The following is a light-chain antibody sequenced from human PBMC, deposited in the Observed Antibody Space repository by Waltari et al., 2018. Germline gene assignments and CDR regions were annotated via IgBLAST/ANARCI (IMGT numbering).Light chain of an antibody. V-gene: IGLV2-11*01. CDR2: DVT. J-gene: IGLJ2*01. Sequence: QSALTQPRSVSGSPGQSVTISCTGTSSDVGGYNYVSWYQQHPGPAPKPWIYDVTKRPSGVPDRFSGSKSGSTASLTISGLQAEDEADYYCCSYADTYTVLFGGGTKLTVL. CDR1: SSDVGGYNY. CDR3: CSYADTYTVL.